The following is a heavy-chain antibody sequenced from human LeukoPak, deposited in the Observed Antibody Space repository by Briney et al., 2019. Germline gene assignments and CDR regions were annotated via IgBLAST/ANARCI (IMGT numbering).Heavy chain of an antibody. Sequence: PGGSLRLSCAASGFTFSDYHMSWIRQAPGKGLEWVSYISSSGSTIYYADSVKGRFTISRDNAKNSLYLQMNSLRAEDTAVYYCARCPAGLYYHYYMDVWGKGTTVTVSS. CDR3: ARCPAGLYYHYYMDV. D-gene: IGHD2-2*01. J-gene: IGHJ6*03. CDR1: GFTFSDYH. V-gene: IGHV3-11*04. CDR2: ISSSGSTI.